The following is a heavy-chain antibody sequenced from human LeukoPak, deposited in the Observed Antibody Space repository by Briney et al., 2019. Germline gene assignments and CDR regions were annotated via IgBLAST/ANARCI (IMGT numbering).Heavy chain of an antibody. CDR3: AAPAGAANWLDP. Sequence: GGSLRLSCVATGITFSRYGMHWVRQAPGKGLEWVAFIWYDGSKTYYGGSVKGRFTISRDNSKNTVYLQMSTLRADDTAVYYCAAPAGAANWLDPWGQGTLVTVSS. J-gene: IGHJ5*02. D-gene: IGHD1-26*01. V-gene: IGHV3-30*02. CDR1: GITFSRYG. CDR2: IWYDGSKT.